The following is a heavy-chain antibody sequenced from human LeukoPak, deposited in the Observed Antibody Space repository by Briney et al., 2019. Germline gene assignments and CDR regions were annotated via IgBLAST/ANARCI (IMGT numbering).Heavy chain of an antibody. CDR3: ARAPRHSIAAAGSSIDY. J-gene: IGHJ4*02. Sequence: SETLSLTCTVSGGSISSYYWSWIRQPPGKGLEWIGYIYYSGSTNYNPSLKSRVTISVDKSKNQFSLKLSSVTAADTAVYYCARAPRHSIAAAGSSIDYWGQGTLVTVSS. D-gene: IGHD6-13*01. V-gene: IGHV4-59*12. CDR2: IYYSGST. CDR1: GGSISSYY.